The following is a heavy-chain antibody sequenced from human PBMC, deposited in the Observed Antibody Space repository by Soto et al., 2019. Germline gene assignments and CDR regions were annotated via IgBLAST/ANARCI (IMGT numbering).Heavy chain of an antibody. Sequence: EVQLVESGGGLVQPGGSLKLSCAASGFTFSGFAMHWVRQASGKGLEWVGRIRSKANSYATVYAASVKGRFTISRDDSKNTAYLQMTSLQTEDTAVYYCARGYCSGGTCFLDYWGQGTLVTVSS. CDR3: ARGYCSGGTCFLDY. CDR1: GFTFSGFA. J-gene: IGHJ4*02. V-gene: IGHV3-73*02. CDR2: IRSKANSYAT. D-gene: IGHD2-15*01.